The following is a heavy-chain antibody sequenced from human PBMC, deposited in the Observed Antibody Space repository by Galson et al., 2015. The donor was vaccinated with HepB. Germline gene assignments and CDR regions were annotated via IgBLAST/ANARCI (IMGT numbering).Heavy chain of an antibody. Sequence: SLRLSCAASGFTFSDYAMTWVRQAPGKGPKWVSSISRTGGNTFNADSVQGRFTIPRDTPKNTLHLQMNSLRVDDTAVYYCAKGPRGDYINSPPNWSDTWGQGTLVTVSS. D-gene: IGHD4-11*01. V-gene: IGHV3-23*01. CDR1: GFTFSDYA. CDR3: AKGPRGDYINSPPNWSDT. J-gene: IGHJ5*02. CDR2: ISRTGGNT.